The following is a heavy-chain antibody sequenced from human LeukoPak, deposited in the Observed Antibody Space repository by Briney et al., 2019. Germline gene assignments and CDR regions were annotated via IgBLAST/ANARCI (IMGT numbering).Heavy chain of an antibody. V-gene: IGHV4-4*07. CDR2: IYTSGST. CDR1: GGSISSYY. CDR3: ARDLMVRGPFDP. Sequence: SETLSLTCTVPGGSISSYYWSWIRQPAGKGLEWIGRIYTSGSTNYNPSLKSRVTMSVDTSKNQFSLKLSSVTAADTAVYYCARDLMVRGPFDPWGQGTLVTVSS. J-gene: IGHJ5*02. D-gene: IGHD3-10*01.